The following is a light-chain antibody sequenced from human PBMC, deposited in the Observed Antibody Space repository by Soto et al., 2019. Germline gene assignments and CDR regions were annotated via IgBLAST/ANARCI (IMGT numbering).Light chain of an antibody. Sequence: EIVLTQSPGTLSLSPGERATLSCRASQSINNRYLAWYQQKPGQAPRLLIYAASSRATGIPDRFSGSGSGTDFTLTISRLEPEDVAVYYCQQFGSAPGFTFGPGTKVDIK. J-gene: IGKJ3*01. CDR1: QSINNRY. V-gene: IGKV3-20*01. CDR3: QQFGSAPGFT. CDR2: AAS.